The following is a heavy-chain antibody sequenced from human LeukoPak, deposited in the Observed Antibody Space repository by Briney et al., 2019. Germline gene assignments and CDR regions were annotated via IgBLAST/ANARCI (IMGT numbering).Heavy chain of an antibody. D-gene: IGHD3-10*01. CDR3: ASGSTSGLSLDAFDI. CDR2: IIPIFGTA. Sequence: GASVKVSCKASGGTFSSYAISWVRQAPGQGLEWMGGIIPIFGTANYAQKFQGRVTITADESTSTAYMELSSLRSEDTAVYYCASGSTSGLSLDAFDIWGQGTMVTVSS. J-gene: IGHJ3*02. CDR1: GGTFSSYA. V-gene: IGHV1-69*13.